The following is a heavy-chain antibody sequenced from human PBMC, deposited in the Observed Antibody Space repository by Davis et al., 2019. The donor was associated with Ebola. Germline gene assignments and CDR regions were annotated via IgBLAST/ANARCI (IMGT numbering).Heavy chain of an antibody. J-gene: IGHJ2*01. V-gene: IGHV4-31*03. CDR3: ARTGSYYYDSNGYYGRDWYFDI. CDR1: GGSISSGGYY. Sequence: MPSETLSLTCTVSGGSISSGGYYWYWIRQHPGKGLEWIGYIYYSGSNNYNPSLKSRVTISVDTSKNQFSLKMSSVTAADTAVYYCARTGSYYYDSNGYYGRDWYFDIWGRGTLVTVSS. D-gene: IGHD3-22*01. CDR2: IYYSGSN.